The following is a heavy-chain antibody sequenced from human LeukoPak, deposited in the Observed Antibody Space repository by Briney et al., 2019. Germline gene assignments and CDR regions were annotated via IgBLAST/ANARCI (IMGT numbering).Heavy chain of an antibody. V-gene: IGHV1-69*01. D-gene: IGHD5-12*01. J-gene: IGHJ4*02. Sequence: SVKLSCKASGRTFSSYAISWVRQAPGQGLEFMGGIIPIFGTANYAQKFQGRVTITADESTSTAYMELSGLRAEDTAVYYCARESGYGFDYCGQGTLVTVSS. CDR1: GRTFSSYA. CDR2: IIPIFGTA. CDR3: ARESGYGFDY.